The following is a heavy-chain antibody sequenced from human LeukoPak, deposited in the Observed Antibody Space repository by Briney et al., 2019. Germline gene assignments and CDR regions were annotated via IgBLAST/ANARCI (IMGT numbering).Heavy chain of an antibody. V-gene: IGHV4-61*02. CDR3: ARDRGYSSGWPQFDYYYYMDV. Sequence: SETLSLTCTVSGGSISSGNYYWSWIRQPAGKGLEWIGRIYTSGSTNYNPSLKSRVTISVDTSKNQFSLKLTSVTAADTAVYYCARDRGYSSGWPQFDYYYYMDVWGKGTTVTISS. CDR1: GGSISSGNYY. CDR2: IYTSGST. J-gene: IGHJ6*03. D-gene: IGHD6-19*01.